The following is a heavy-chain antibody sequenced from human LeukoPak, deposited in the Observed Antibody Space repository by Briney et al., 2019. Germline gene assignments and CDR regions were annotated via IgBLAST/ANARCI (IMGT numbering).Heavy chain of an antibody. D-gene: IGHD6-13*01. J-gene: IGHJ4*02. V-gene: IGHV3-23*01. CDR3: ASLDSSSWYNF. CDR2: ISGSSANT. CDR1: GFTFSSYA. Sequence: SGGSLRLSCAASGFTFSSYAMSWVRQAPGKGLEWVSAISGSSANTNYADSVKGRFTISRDNAKNSLYLQMNSLRAEDTAVYYCASLDSSSWYNFWGQGTLVTVSS.